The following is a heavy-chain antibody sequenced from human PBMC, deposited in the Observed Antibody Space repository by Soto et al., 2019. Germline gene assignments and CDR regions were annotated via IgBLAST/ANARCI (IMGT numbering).Heavy chain of an antibody. Sequence: GGSLRLSCAASGFTFSDSAMHWVRQTPGKGLEWVALISSDGSDKYHADSVKGRFTVSRDNSKNTLFLQMNSLNPEDTAVYYCARDRSPYSGYAKSFDYWGQGTLVTVSS. CDR2: ISSDGSDK. CDR1: GFTFSDSA. V-gene: IGHV3-30-3*01. J-gene: IGHJ4*02. CDR3: ARDRSPYSGYAKSFDY. D-gene: IGHD5-12*01.